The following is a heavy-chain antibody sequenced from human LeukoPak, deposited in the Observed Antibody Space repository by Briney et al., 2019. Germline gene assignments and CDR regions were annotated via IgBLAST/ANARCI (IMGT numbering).Heavy chain of an antibody. CDR2: ISFDGTNK. J-gene: IGHJ4*02. Sequence: PGGSLRLSCAASGFTFSSYSMNWVRQAPGKGLEWVAVISFDGTNKFYADSVKGRFTISRDNSKNALYLQMNRLRAEDTAVYYCAKGGYYERPWYFDYWGQGTLVTVSS. V-gene: IGHV3-30*18. CDR1: GFTFSSYS. D-gene: IGHD3-22*01. CDR3: AKGGYYERPWYFDY.